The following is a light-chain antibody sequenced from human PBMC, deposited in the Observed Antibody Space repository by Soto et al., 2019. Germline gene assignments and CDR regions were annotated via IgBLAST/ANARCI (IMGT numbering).Light chain of an antibody. Sequence: QSALTQPASVSGSPGQSITISCTGTSSDVGGYNYVSWYQQHPDKAPKFIIYDVSNRPSGVSNRFSGSKSGNTASLTISGLQAEDEADYSCSSYTTSNTRQIVFGTGTKVTVL. CDR3: SSYTTSNTRQIV. CDR1: SSDVGGYNY. J-gene: IGLJ1*01. CDR2: DVS. V-gene: IGLV2-14*01.